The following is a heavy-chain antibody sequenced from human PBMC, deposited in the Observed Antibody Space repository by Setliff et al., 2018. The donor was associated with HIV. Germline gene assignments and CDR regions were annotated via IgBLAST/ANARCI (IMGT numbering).Heavy chain of an antibody. CDR1: GDSINSDNYY. J-gene: IGHJ2*01. D-gene: IGHD3-22*01. CDR3: ARGTLWSSGYYLYWYLDL. Sequence: PSETLSLTCTVSGDSINSDNYYWSWIRQPAGKGLEWIGRIYTSGTTNYNPSLKTRVTFSVDTSKNQFSLRLSSVTAADTAVYYCARGTLWSSGYYLYWYLDLWGRGTPVTVSS. V-gene: IGHV4-61*02. CDR2: IYTSGTT.